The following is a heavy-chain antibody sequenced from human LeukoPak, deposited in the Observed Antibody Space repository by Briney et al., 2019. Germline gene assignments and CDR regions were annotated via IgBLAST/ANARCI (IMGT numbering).Heavy chain of an antibody. CDR1: GFTVSSNY. D-gene: IGHD6-19*01. CDR2: IYSGGST. Sequence: GGSLRLSCAASGFTVSSNYMSWVRQAPGKGLEWVSVIYSGGSTYYADPVKGRFTISRDNSKNTLYLQMNSLRAEDTAVYYCARSVGAVAGTFDYWGQGTLVTVSS. CDR3: ARSVGAVAGTFDY. V-gene: IGHV3-53*01. J-gene: IGHJ4*02.